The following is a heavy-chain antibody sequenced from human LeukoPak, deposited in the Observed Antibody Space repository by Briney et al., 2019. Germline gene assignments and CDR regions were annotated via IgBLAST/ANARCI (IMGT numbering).Heavy chain of an antibody. CDR3: ASWGQAVAGRNYDY. CDR1: GFTFSSYS. J-gene: IGHJ4*02. D-gene: IGHD6-19*01. Sequence: GGSLRLSCAASGFTFSSYSMNWVRQAPGKGLEWVAVISYDGSNKYYADSVKGRFTISRDNSKNTLYLQMNSLRAEDTAVYYCASWGQAVAGRNYDYWGQGTLVTVSS. V-gene: IGHV3-30*03. CDR2: ISYDGSNK.